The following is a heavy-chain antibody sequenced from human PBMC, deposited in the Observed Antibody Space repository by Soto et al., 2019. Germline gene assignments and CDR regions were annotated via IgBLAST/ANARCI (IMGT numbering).Heavy chain of an antibody. V-gene: IGHV3-21*01. Sequence: GGSLRLSCTVSGFTFNNYGINWVRQAPGKGLEWVSSVSKSGYAYYSDSVKGRFTISRDNAKNSVSLQMNTLRVEDTAVYYCAREDSIIIPAVSDFWGQGTLVTVSS. J-gene: IGHJ4*02. CDR1: GFTFNNYG. D-gene: IGHD3-22*01. CDR2: VSKSGYA. CDR3: AREDSIIIPAVSDF.